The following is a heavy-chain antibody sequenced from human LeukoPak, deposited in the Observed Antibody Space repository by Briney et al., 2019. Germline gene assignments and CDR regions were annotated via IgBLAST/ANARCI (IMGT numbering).Heavy chain of an antibody. CDR2: ISSSSGYI. D-gene: IGHD1-26*01. V-gene: IGHV3-21*01. CDR1: GFTFSSYS. CDR3: ARGRSGSYYVPFDY. J-gene: IGHJ4*02. Sequence: GGSLRLSCAASGFTFSSYSMNWVRQAPGEGLEWVSSISSSSGYIYYADSVKGRFTVSRENAKNSLYLRMNSLRAEDTAVYYCARGRSGSYYVPFDYWGQGILVTVSS.